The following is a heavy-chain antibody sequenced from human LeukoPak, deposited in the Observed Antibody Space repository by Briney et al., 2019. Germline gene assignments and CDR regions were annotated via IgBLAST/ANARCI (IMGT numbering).Heavy chain of an antibody. CDR2: ISQTGTT. V-gene: IGHV4-38-2*02. CDR1: GYSIDSGYY. D-gene: IGHD5-12*01. J-gene: IGHJ4*02. Sequence: MTSETLSLTCTVSGYSIDSGYYWGWIRQPPGKGLEWIGSISQTGTTYFNPSLKSRVSMSLVTSKNQFSLKVNSVTAADSAVYHCWTREIEIYDYWGQGKLVTVSS. CDR3: WTREIEIYDY.